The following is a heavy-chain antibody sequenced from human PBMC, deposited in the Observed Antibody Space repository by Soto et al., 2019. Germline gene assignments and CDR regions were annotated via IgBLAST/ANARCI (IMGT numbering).Heavy chain of an antibody. CDR3: AVGMLPSYYYDSSGYYDGGPFDY. Sequence: ASVKVSCKASGYTFTGYYMHWVRQAPGQGLEWMGWINPTSGGTNYAQKFQGRVTMTRDTSISTAYMELSRLRSDDTAVYYCAVGMLPSYYYDSSGYYDGGPFDYWGQGTLVTVSS. D-gene: IGHD3-22*01. CDR1: GYTFTGYY. V-gene: IGHV1-2*02. J-gene: IGHJ4*02. CDR2: INPTSGGT.